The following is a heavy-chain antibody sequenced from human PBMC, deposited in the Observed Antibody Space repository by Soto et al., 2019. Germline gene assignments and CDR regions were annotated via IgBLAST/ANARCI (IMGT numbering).Heavy chain of an antibody. CDR3: AILVFPNWFDP. V-gene: IGHV4-59*01. J-gene: IGHJ5*02. CDR2: IYYTGNT. D-gene: IGHD3-3*01. CDR1: GGSITSYY. Sequence: SETLSLTCTVSGGSITSYYWSWIRQPPGKGLEWIGYIYYTGNTNYNPSLKSRVTISVDTSKNQLSLKLNSVTAADTAVYYCAILVFPNWFDPWGRGTLVTVSS.